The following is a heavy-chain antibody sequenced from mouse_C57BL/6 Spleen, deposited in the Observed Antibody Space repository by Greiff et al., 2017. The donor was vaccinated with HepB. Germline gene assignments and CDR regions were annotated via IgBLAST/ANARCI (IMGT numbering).Heavy chain of an antibody. D-gene: IGHD2-1*01. Sequence: QVQLQQSGAELARPGASVKMSCKASGYTFTSYTMHWVKQRPGQGLEWIGYINPSSGYTKYNQKFKDKATLTADKSSSTAYMQLSSLTSEDSAVYYCARGGNYPYFDYWGQGTTLTVSS. CDR3: ARGGNYPYFDY. J-gene: IGHJ2*01. CDR1: GYTFTSYT. V-gene: IGHV1-4*01. CDR2: INPSSGYT.